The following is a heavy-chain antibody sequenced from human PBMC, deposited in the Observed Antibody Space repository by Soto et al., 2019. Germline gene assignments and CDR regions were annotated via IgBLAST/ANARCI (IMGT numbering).Heavy chain of an antibody. CDR3: ARVPSP. J-gene: IGHJ5*02. Sequence: QLQLQESGSGLVKPSQTLSLTCAVSGGSISSGGYSWSWIRQPPGKGLEWIGYIYHSGSSYYNSSLXSXLTTSVDRSKNQFSLKLSSVTAADTAVYYCARVPSPWGQGTLVTVSS. CDR2: IYHSGSS. CDR1: GGSISSGGYS. V-gene: IGHV4-30-2*01.